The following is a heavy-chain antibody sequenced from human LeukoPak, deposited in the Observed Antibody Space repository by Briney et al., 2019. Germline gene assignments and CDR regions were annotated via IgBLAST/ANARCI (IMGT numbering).Heavy chain of an antibody. J-gene: IGHJ5*02. Sequence: GASVKVSCKASGYTFTSYHMHWVRQAPGQGLEWMGIINPSGGSTNYAQGFRGRVTMTRDMSTGTVYMELSSLTSEDTAVYYCAREAITIFGLVRTQTTKGPHRFDPWGQGTLVTVSS. CDR3: AREAITIFGLVRTQTTKGPHRFDP. V-gene: IGHV1-46*01. CDR2: INPSGGST. CDR1: GYTFTSYH. D-gene: IGHD3-3*01.